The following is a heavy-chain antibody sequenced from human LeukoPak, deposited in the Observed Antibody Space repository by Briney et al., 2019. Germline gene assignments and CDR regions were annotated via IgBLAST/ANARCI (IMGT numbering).Heavy chain of an antibody. J-gene: IGHJ4*02. CDR2: IYTSGST. V-gene: IGHV4-4*09. Sequence: SETLSLTCTVSGGSISSYYWSWIRQPPGKGLEWIGYIYTSGSTNCNPSLKSRVTISVDTSKNQFSLKLSSVTAADTAVYYCATSEAHYGGELLWADWGQGTLVTVSS. D-gene: IGHD1-26*01. CDR1: GGSISSYY. CDR3: ATSEAHYGGELLWAD.